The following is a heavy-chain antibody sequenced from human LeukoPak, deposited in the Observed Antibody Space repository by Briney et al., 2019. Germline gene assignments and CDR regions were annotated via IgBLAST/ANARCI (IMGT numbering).Heavy chain of an antibody. V-gene: IGHV3-66*04. Sequence: GGSLRLSCAASGFTVSSNYMNWVRQAPGKGLEWVSVIYSGGNTGYADSVRGRFAISRDTSKNTLYLQMNSLRAEDTAVYYCARQGDYYDSSGYPYHFDYWGQGTLVTVSS. CDR3: ARQGDYYDSSGYPYHFDY. D-gene: IGHD3-22*01. CDR2: IYSGGNT. CDR1: GFTVSSNY. J-gene: IGHJ4*02.